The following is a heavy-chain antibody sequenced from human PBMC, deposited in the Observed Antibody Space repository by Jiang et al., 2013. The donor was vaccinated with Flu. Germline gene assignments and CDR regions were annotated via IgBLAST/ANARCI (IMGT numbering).Heavy chain of an antibody. Sequence: GPGLVKPSETLSLTCTVSGVSMTSYYWSWIRQPPGKGLEWIGYMYYSGNTHYNPSFKSRITMSVEPSKNQFSLKLTSVTTADTAMYYCAARIVVPAAITIFGPPDYWGQGTLVTVSS. V-gene: IGHV4-59*01. D-gene: IGHD3-3*01. CDR2: MYYSGNT. J-gene: IGHJ4*02. CDR3: AARIVVPAAITIFGPPDY. CDR1: GVSMTSYY.